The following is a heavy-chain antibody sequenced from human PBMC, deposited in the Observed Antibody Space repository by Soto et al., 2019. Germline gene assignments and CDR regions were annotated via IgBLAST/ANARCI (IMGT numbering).Heavy chain of an antibody. Sequence: QVQLVESGGGVVQPGRSLRLSCAASGFTFSSYGMHWVRQAPGKGLEWVAVIWYDGSNKYYADSVKGRFTISRDNSKNPQYLQMNSLRAEDTAVYYCARDLISSSWYIPPWYYYYGMDVWGQGTTVTVSS. CDR3: ARDLISSSWYIPPWYYYYGMDV. V-gene: IGHV3-33*01. CDR2: IWYDGSNK. J-gene: IGHJ6*02. CDR1: GFTFSSYG. D-gene: IGHD6-13*01.